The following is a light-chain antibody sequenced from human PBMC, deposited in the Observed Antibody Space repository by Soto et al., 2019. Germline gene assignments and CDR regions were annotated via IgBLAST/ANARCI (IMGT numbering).Light chain of an antibody. CDR3: QRYYNTPLA. J-gene: IGKJ4*01. V-gene: IGKV4-1*01. CDR2: WAS. CDR1: QSVLHSSNNKNY. Sequence: DIVMTQSPDSLAVSLGERATIKCKSSQSVLHSSNNKNYLAWYQQKPGQPPKLLIYWASTRESGVPDRCSGSGSATDFTLTISSLQAEDVAVYYCQRYYNTPLAFGGGTKVEIK.